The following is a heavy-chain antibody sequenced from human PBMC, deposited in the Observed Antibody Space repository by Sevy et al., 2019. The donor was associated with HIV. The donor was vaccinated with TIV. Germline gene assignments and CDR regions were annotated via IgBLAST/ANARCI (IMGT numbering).Heavy chain of an antibody. D-gene: IGHD6-13*01. V-gene: IGHV1-2*02. CDR2: INPNSGGT. CDR3: ASTSQTLSIAAAIGWFDP. CDR1: GYTFTGYY. Sequence: ASVKVSCKASGYTFTGYYMHWVRQAPGQGLEWMGWINPNSGGTNYAQKFQGRVTMTRDTSISTAYMELSRLRSDDTAVYYCASTSQTLSIAAAIGWFDPWGQGTLVTVSS. J-gene: IGHJ5*02.